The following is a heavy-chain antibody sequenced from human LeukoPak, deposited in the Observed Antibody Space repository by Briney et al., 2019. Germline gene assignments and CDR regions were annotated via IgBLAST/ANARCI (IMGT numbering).Heavy chain of an antibody. D-gene: IGHD2/OR15-2a*01. Sequence: GGSLRLSCAASGFTFITYSMTWVRQAPGKGLEWVSSITSSSNYIHYADSVKGRFTISRDNAKNTLYLQMNSLRAEDTAVYYCARVGTTSNFYYYYGMDVWGQGTTITVSS. J-gene: IGHJ6*02. CDR3: ARVGTTSNFYYYYGMDV. CDR2: ITSSSNYI. V-gene: IGHV3-21*01. CDR1: GFTFITYS.